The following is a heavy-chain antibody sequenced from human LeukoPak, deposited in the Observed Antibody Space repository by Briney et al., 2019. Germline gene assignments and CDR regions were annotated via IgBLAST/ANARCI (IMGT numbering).Heavy chain of an antibody. CDR3: ARGRPCSHFRFDP. D-gene: IGHD2-21*01. CDR1: GYSISSGYY. Sequence: SETLSLTCAVSGYSISSGYYWGWIRQPPGKGLEWIGSIYHSGSTYYNPSLKSRVTISVDTSKNQFSLKLSSVTAADTAVYYCARGRPCSHFRFDPWGQGTLVTVSS. V-gene: IGHV4-38-2*01. CDR2: IYHSGST. J-gene: IGHJ5*02.